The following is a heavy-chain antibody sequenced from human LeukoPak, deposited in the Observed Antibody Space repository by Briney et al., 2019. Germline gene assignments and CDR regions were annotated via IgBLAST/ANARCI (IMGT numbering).Heavy chain of an antibody. V-gene: IGHV3-30*18. CDR2: ISYDGSNK. J-gene: IGHJ4*02. CDR1: GFTFSSYG. CDR3: AKDLDS. Sequence: GGSLRLSCAASGFTFSSYGMHWVRQAPGKGLEWVAVISYDGSNKYYADSVKGRFTISRDNSKNTLYLQMNSLRAEDTAVYYCAKDLDSWGQGTLVTVSS.